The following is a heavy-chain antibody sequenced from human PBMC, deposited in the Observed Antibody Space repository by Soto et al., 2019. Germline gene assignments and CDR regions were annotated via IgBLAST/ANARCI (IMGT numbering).Heavy chain of an antibody. V-gene: IGHV3-49*03. D-gene: IGHD6-13*01. J-gene: IGHJ6*02. CDR2: IRSKAYGGTT. Sequence: PGGSLRLSCTTSGFTFSDYAISWFRQAPGKGLEWVGVIRSKAYGGTTDYAASVKGRFAISRDDYKSTAYLKMNSVTTEDTAVYFCAKYTYTSRYSFFGMDVWGHGTTVTVSS. CDR3: AKYTYTSRYSFFGMDV. CDR1: GFTFSDYA.